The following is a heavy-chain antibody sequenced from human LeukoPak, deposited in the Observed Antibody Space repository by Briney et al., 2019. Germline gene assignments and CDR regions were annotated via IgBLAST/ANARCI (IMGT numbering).Heavy chain of an antibody. CDR1: GFTFSTYA. CDR3: AKARQWELLDFDY. V-gene: IGHV3-23*01. D-gene: IGHD1-26*01. Sequence: GGSLRLSCAASGFTFSTYAVSWVRQAPGKGLEWVSTISGSGGSTYYADSVKGRFTISRDNSKNTLYLQMNSLRAEDTAVYYCAKARQWELLDFDYWGQGTLVTVSS. J-gene: IGHJ4*02. CDR2: ISGSGGST.